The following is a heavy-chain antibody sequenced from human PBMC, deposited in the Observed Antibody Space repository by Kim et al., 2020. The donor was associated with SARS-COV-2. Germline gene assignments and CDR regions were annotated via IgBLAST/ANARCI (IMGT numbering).Heavy chain of an antibody. Sequence: SETLSLTCTVSGGSISSYYWSWIRQPPGKGLEWIGYIYYSGSTHYNPSLKSRVTISVDTSKNQFSLKLSSVTAADTAVYYCARHLAGGSSSWYYFDYWGQGTLVTVSS. J-gene: IGHJ4*02. CDR1: GGSISSYY. D-gene: IGHD6-13*01. V-gene: IGHV4-59*08. CDR3: ARHLAGGSSSWYYFDY. CDR2: IYYSGST.